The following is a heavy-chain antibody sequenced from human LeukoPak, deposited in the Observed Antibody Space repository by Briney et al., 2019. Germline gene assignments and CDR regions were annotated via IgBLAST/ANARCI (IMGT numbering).Heavy chain of an antibody. J-gene: IGHJ3*02. CDR1: GFTFSSYA. V-gene: IGHV3-23*01. CDR2: ISGSGGST. Sequence: GGSLRFSCAASGFTFSSYAMSWVRQAPGKGLEWVSAISGSGGSTYYADSVKGRFTISRDNSKNTLYLQMNSLRAEDTAVYYCAKDYGSGWYVRIDIWGQGTMVTVSS. CDR3: AKDYGSGWYVRIDI. D-gene: IGHD6-19*01.